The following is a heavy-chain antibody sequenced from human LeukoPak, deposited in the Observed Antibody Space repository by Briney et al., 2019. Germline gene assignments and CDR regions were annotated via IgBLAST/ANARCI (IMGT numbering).Heavy chain of an antibody. V-gene: IGHV3-23*01. CDR1: VGSISSGN. Sequence: PSGTLSLTCGVSVGSISSGNWWSWVRQSPGKGLEWVSAVSVSGDISYYADSVKGRFTISRDNSKNTLYLQMNSLRAEDTALYYCAKRSRTVTTIDSWGRGTLVTVSS. D-gene: IGHD4-11*01. J-gene: IGHJ4*02. CDR3: AKRSRTVTTIDS. CDR2: VSVSGDIS.